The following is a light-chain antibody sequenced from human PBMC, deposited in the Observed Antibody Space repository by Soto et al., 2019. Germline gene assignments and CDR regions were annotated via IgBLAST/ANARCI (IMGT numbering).Light chain of an antibody. CDR1: QSLLHSNGYNY. CDR2: LAS. V-gene: IGKV2-28*01. J-gene: IGKJ1*01. CDR3: MQALQTKRT. Sequence: DILMTHSPLSLPVTPGEPASISCRSSQSLLHSNGYNYLDWYLQKPGQSPQHLIYLASNRSSGVPARFSGSRSGKDFTLKTSRVEAEDVGVYYCMQALQTKRTFGHWTTVDIX.